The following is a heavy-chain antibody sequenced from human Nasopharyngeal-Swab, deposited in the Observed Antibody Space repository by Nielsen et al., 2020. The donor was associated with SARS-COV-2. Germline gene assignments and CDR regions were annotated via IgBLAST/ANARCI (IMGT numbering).Heavy chain of an antibody. CDR3: AKGSFGPHDAFDI. D-gene: IGHD3-9*01. J-gene: IGHJ3*02. Sequence: GESLKISCAASGFTFSDYFMSWIRQAPGKGLERVSYISSSSIYTDYADSVKGRFTISRDNAKNSLYLQMNSLRAEDTAVYFCAKGSFGPHDAFDIWGQGTMVTVSS. V-gene: IGHV3-11*05. CDR1: GFTFSDYF. CDR2: ISSSSIYT.